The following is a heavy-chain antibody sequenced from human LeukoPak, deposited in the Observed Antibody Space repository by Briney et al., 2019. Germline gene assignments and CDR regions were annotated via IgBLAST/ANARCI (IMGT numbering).Heavy chain of an antibody. CDR1: GYTFTGYY. V-gene: IGHV1-2*02. Sequence: ASVKVSCKASGYTFTGYYMHWVRQAPGQGLEWMGWINPNSGGTNYAQKFQGRVTMTRDTSISTAYMELSRLRSDDTAVYYCARGRDSSSWYLPLYYYYYGMDVWGQGTTVTVSS. J-gene: IGHJ6*02. CDR2: INPNSGGT. CDR3: ARGRDSSSWYLPLYYYYYGMDV. D-gene: IGHD6-13*01.